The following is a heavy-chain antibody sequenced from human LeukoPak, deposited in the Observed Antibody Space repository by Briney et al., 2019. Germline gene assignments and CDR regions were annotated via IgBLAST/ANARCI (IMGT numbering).Heavy chain of an antibody. CDR2: ISGSGGNT. D-gene: IGHD6-13*01. V-gene: IGHV3-23*01. Sequence: PGGSLRLSCAASGCTFGSYAMFWVRQAPRKGLEWVSHISGSGGNTYYADSVKGRFAISRVNSTNKMYLQMNSLRAEDMAVYYCAKDGKKYGSTWDFDYWGQGTLVTVSS. CDR1: GCTFGSYA. J-gene: IGHJ4*02. CDR3: AKDGKKYGSTWDFDY.